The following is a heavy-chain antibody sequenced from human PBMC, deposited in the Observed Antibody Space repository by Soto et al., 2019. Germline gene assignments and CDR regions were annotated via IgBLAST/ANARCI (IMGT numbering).Heavy chain of an antibody. D-gene: IGHD5-18*01. J-gene: IGHJ4*02. CDR2: IYYIGRS. CDR3: AGDQAGRGYSYGAFDY. Sequence: QVQLQESGPGLVKPSPTLSLTCTVSGGYISSGDSYWSWILQPPGKGMEWIGYIYYIGRSYYNPSLKSRVTSSEDAAKNQFSLSLSSVDAADTAGYYCAGDQAGRGYSYGAFDYWGQGTMVTVSS. CDR1: GGYISSGDSY. V-gene: IGHV4-30-4*01.